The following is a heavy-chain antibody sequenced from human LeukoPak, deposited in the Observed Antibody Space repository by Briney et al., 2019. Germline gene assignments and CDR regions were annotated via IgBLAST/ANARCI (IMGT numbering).Heavy chain of an antibody. CDR1: GFTFSSYA. CDR2: ISYDGSNK. Sequence: GGSLRLSCAASGFTFSSYAMHWVRQAPGKGLEWVAVISYDGSNKYYADSVKGRFTISRDNSKNTLYLQMNSLRAEDTAVYYCAKDPGVVIMPNWFDPWGQGTLVTVSS. D-gene: IGHD3-3*01. V-gene: IGHV3-30-3*01. CDR3: AKDPGVVIMPNWFDP. J-gene: IGHJ5*02.